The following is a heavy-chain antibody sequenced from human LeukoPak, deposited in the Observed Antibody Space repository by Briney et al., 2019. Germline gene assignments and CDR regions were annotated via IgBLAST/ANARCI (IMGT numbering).Heavy chain of an antibody. CDR2: IRGGGADT. CDR3: AKGDTGLVRRYYFDL. J-gene: IGHJ4*02. Sequence: PGGSLTLTCAASGFTFSNYYLSWVRQAPGKGLEWVAIIRGGGADTYYADAMKGRFTIVRDNSRNTLFLQMHSLRAEDKAVYYCAKGDTGLVRRYYFDLWGQGTLVTVSS. V-gene: IGHV3-23*01. CDR1: GFTFSNYY. D-gene: IGHD5-18*01.